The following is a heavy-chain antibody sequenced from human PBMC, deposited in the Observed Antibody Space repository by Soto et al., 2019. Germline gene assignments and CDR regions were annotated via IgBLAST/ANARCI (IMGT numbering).Heavy chain of an antibody. CDR2: IYWNDEK. CDR3: AHEGFGSDNWFDA. D-gene: IGHD3-10*01. V-gene: IGHV2-5*01. CDR1: GFSLTTTGLG. Sequence: QITLKESGPTLVTPTQTLTLTCTFSGFSLTTTGLGVAWIRQPPGKALEWLALIYWNDEKRYRPSLRSRLTITKDTSKNQVVLTMTDMDPVDTAPYYCAHEGFGSDNWFDAWGQGTLVIVSS. J-gene: IGHJ5*02.